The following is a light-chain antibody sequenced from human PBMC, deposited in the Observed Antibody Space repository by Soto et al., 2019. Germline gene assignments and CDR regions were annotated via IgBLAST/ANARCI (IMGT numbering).Light chain of an antibody. CDR2: AAS. J-gene: IGKJ3*01. V-gene: IGKV1-27*01. CDR1: QGIGDS. CDR3: QKYNFAPFT. Sequence: DIQMTQSPSSLSASVGDRVTISCRASQGIGDSLAWFQQRPGKPPKVLIHAASTLYSGVPSRFSGSGSGTNFTLTISSLRPEDFAVYFCQKYNFAPFTFGPGTKVDI.